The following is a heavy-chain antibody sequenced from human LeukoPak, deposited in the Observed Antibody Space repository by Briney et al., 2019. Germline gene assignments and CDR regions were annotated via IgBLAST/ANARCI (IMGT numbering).Heavy chain of an antibody. CDR3: ARGSNPSYYYGMDV. Sequence: SQTLSLTCAVSGGSISSGGYSWSWIRQPPGKGLEWIGYIYHSGSTYYNPSLKSRVTISVDRSKNQFSLKLSSVTAADTAVYYCARGSNPSYYYGMDVWGQGTTVTVSS. CDR2: IYHSGST. CDR1: GGSISSGGYS. J-gene: IGHJ6*02. D-gene: IGHD1-14*01. V-gene: IGHV4-30-2*01.